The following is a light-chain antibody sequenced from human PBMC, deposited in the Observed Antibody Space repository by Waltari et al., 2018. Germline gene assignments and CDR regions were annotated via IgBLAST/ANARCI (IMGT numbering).Light chain of an antibody. CDR3: LQYYSTPRT. CDR2: WAS. V-gene: IGKV4-1*01. Sequence: DIVMTQSPDSLAVSLGERANIDCTSSQSVFYTSNNNNYLAWYQQKPGQPPKLLISWASTREFGVPDRFSGSGSGTDFTLTISSLQAEDVAVYYCLQYYSTPRTFGQGTKVEVK. CDR1: QSVFYTSNNNNY. J-gene: IGKJ1*01.